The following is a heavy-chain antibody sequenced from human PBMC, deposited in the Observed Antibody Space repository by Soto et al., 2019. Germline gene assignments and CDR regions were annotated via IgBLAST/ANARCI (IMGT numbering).Heavy chain of an antibody. V-gene: IGHV3-13*01. CDR1: GFTFSSYD. Sequence: HPVGSLRLSCAASGFTFSSYDMHWVRQATGKGLEWVSAIGTAGDTYYPGSVKGRFTISRENAKNSLYLQMNSLRAEDTAVYYCARVNRDGYNLDYWGQGTLVTVSS. J-gene: IGHJ4*02. D-gene: IGHD5-12*01. CDR3: ARVNRDGYNLDY. CDR2: IGTAGDT.